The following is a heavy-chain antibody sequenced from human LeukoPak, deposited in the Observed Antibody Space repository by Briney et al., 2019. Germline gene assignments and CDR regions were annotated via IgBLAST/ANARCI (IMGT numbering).Heavy chain of an antibody. Sequence: GGSLRLSCAASGFPFNNYWMHWVRQAPGKGLVWVSSINTDGRTTRYAASVQGRFTISRDNAKNTLSLQMNSLRDDDTAVYYCARAGASGWYAAGWFDPWGQGALVTVSS. CDR1: GFPFNNYW. V-gene: IGHV3-74*01. J-gene: IGHJ5*02. D-gene: IGHD6-19*01. CDR3: ARAGASGWYAAGWFDP. CDR2: INTDGRTT.